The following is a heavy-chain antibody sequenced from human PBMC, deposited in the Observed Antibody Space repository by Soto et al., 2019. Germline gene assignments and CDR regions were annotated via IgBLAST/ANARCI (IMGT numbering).Heavy chain of an antibody. Sequence: QVQLVQSGAEVKKPGSSVKVSCKASGGTFSSYTISWVRQAPGQGLEWMGRIIPILGIANYAQKFQGRVTIHADKSTSTGYMELSSLRSEDTAVYYCAREPAVAGYYYYYMDVWGKGTTVTVSS. J-gene: IGHJ6*03. CDR1: GGTFSSYT. CDR3: AREPAVAGYYYYYMDV. CDR2: IIPILGIA. V-gene: IGHV1-69*08. D-gene: IGHD6-19*01.